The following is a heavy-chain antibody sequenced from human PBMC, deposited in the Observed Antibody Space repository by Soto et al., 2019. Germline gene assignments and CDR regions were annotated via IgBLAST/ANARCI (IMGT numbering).Heavy chain of an antibody. D-gene: IGHD2-21*02. CDR2: IKPDGSAT. CDR3: ARAGYCGPGCYYYFDY. CDR1: GFTFGSYW. V-gene: IGHV3-7*01. J-gene: IGHJ4*02. Sequence: EVQLVESGGGLVQPGGSLRLSCAVSGFTFGSYWMNWVRLIPGKGLEWVAYIKPDGSATYYVDSVKGRFTISRDNAKNSLYLQMNSLRVEDTSVYYCARAGYCGPGCYYYFDYWGQVTLVTVS.